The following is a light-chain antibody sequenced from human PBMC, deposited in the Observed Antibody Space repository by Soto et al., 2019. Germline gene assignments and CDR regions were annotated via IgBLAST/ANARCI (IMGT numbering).Light chain of an antibody. CDR3: QQYAESPLT. Sequence: ETVLTQSPGTVSLSPGESATLSCRASQSIGKSYLAWFQHKPGQAPRLLIYGASTRATGIPDRFRGSGSGTDLTLTDSRLESEDFAVYYCQQYAESPLTFGEGTKVEIK. CDR1: QSIGKSY. J-gene: IGKJ4*01. V-gene: IGKV3-20*01. CDR2: GAS.